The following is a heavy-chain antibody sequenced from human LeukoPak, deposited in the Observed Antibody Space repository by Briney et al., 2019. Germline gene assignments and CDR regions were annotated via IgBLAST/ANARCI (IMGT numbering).Heavy chain of an antibody. V-gene: IGHV3-23*01. D-gene: IGHD2-15*01. J-gene: IGHJ4*02. Sequence: GGSLRLSCAASGFTFSSYGMSWVRQAPGKGLEWVSAISGSGGSTYYADSVKGRFTISRDNSKNTLYLQMNSLKTEDTAVYYCTTRIWVTDYWGQGTLVTVSS. CDR2: ISGSGGST. CDR1: GFTFSSYG. CDR3: TTRIWVTDY.